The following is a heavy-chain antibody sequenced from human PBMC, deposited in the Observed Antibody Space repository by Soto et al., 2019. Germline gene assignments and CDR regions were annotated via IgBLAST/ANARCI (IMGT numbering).Heavy chain of an antibody. J-gene: IGHJ4*02. Sequence: SETLSLTCTVSGGSISSYYWSWIRQPPGKGLEWVGHIYYSGSTNYNPSLKSRVTISVDTSKNQFSLKTEDTAVYYCTRAFSAVVTDYWGQGTLVTVSS. CDR3: TRAFSAVVTDY. V-gene: IGHV4-59*12. CDR1: GGSISSYY. D-gene: IGHD2-15*01. CDR2: IYYSGST.